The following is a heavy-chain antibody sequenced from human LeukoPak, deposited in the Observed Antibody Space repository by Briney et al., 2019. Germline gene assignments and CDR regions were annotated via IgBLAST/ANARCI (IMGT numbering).Heavy chain of an antibody. CDR3: AKEGPEYGDYRYGDYFDF. Sequence: GRSLRLSCAASRFTFTNYAMGSVRQAPGNGLKCFSAISDDSSKTSYADSVKSRFTISRDYSKNTLYLQMNSLRAEDTAVYYCAKEGPEYGDYRYGDYFDFWGQGTLVTVSS. CDR2: ISDDSSKT. V-gene: IGHV3-23*01. D-gene: IGHD4-17*01. J-gene: IGHJ4*02. CDR1: RFTFTNYA.